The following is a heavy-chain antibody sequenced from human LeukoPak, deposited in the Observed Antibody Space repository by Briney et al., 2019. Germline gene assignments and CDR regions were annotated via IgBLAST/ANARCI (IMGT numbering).Heavy chain of an antibody. Sequence: VASVKVSCKASGYTFTGYYIHWVRQAPGQGLEWMGRINPKSGGTNYAQKFQGRVTITRDTSISTAYMELSRLRSDDTAVYYCALIVVAGTRFDYWGQGTLVTVSS. V-gene: IGHV1-2*06. CDR1: GYTFTGYY. CDR3: ALIVVAGTRFDY. D-gene: IGHD6-19*01. CDR2: INPKSGGT. J-gene: IGHJ4*02.